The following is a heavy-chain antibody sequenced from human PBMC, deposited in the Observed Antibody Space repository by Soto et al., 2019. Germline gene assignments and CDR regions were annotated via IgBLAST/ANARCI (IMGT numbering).Heavy chain of an antibody. CDR1: GFTFGNYW. D-gene: IGHD4-17*01. CDR2: INTDGSST. J-gene: IGHJ5*02. CDR3: ARFRVDGDYVP. Sequence: EVQLVESGGGLVQPGGSLRLSCAVTGFTFGNYWMHWARQAPGKGLGWDSRINTDGSSTSYADFVKGRFTISRDNARNTLFLQMNSLTAEDTAVYYCARFRVDGDYVPWGHGTLVTVSA. V-gene: IGHV3-74*01.